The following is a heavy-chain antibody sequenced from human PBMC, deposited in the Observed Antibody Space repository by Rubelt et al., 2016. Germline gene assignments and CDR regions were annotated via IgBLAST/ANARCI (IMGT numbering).Heavy chain of an antibody. D-gene: IGHD5-18*01. V-gene: IGHV3-74*01. CDR3: TRAVHTAVPSPFWYFDF. J-gene: IGHJ4*02. CDR2: INSDGSST. Sequence: QVPGKGLVWVSRINSDGSSTSYVDSVKGRFTISRDNAKNTVYLQMDSLRAEDTAVYYCTRAVHTAVPSPFWYFDFWGQGTLVTVSS.